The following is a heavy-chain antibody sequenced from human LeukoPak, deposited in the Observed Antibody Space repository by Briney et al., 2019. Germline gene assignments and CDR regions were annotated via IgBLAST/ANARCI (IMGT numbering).Heavy chain of an antibody. CDR1: GFTFSSYA. Sequence: DPGVSLRLSCAASGFTFSSYAMSWVRQAPGKGLEWVSAISSSGGSTYYADSVKGRFTISRDNSKNTLYLQMNSLRAEDTAVYYCAKISSVVTAIRPFDYWGQGTLVTVSS. CDR2: ISSSGGST. V-gene: IGHV3-23*01. CDR3: AKISSVVTAIRPFDY. J-gene: IGHJ4*02. D-gene: IGHD2-21*02.